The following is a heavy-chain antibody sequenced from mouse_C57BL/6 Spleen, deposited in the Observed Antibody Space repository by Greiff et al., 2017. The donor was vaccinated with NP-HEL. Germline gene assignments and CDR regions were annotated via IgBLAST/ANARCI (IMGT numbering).Heavy chain of an antibody. CDR1: GFNINDYY. D-gene: IGHD1-1*01. J-gene: IGHJ3*01. CDR2: IDPEDGDT. V-gene: IGHV14-2*01. Sequence: EVQLQQSGAELVKPGASVKLSCTASGFNINDYYMHWVKQRPEQGLEWIGRIDPEDGDTKYAPKFPGKATITADTSSNTAYLQLSSLTSEYTAVYYCARSDYGSSSFAYWGQGTLVTVSA. CDR3: ARSDYGSSSFAY.